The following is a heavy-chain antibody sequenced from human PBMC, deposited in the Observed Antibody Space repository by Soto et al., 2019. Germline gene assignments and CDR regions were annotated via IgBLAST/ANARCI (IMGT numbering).Heavy chain of an antibody. CDR1: GLTYSTAW. CDR2: INRDGSVT. CDR3: PRAPIVVGPYMRI. Sequence: GGSLRLSCEVSGLTYSTAWMHWVRQAPGKGLVWVSSINRDGSVTNYADSVKGRFTISRDSAEKTLYLQINSLRADDTGVYYCPRAPIVVGPYMRIWGQGTTVTVSS. J-gene: IGHJ6*02. V-gene: IGHV3-74*01. D-gene: IGHD2-21*01.